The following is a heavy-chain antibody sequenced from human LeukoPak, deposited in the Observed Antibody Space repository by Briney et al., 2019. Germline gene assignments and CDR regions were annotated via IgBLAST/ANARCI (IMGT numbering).Heavy chain of an antibody. Sequence: PGGSLRLSCAVSGFTFSDCWMTWVRQAPGKGLEWVSYISSSSSYTNYADSVKGRFTISRDNAKNSLYLQMNSLRAEDTAVYYCARHDLMITFGGVTPLDAFDIWGQGTMVTVSS. CDR3: ARHDLMITFGGVTPLDAFDI. CDR1: GFTFSDCW. V-gene: IGHV3-11*06. CDR2: ISSSSSYT. J-gene: IGHJ3*02. D-gene: IGHD3-16*01.